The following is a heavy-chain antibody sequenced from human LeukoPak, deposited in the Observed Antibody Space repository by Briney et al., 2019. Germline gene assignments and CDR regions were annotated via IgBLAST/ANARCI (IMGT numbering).Heavy chain of an antibody. J-gene: IGHJ4*02. CDR1: GGSFSGYY. Sequence: SETLSLTCAVYGGSFSGYYWSWIRQPPGKGLEWIGEINHSGSTNYNPSLKSRVTISVDTSKNQFSLKLSSVTAADTAVYYCASGSGGVVITDWGQGTLVTVSS. D-gene: IGHD3-3*01. V-gene: IGHV4-34*01. CDR3: ASGSGGVVITD. CDR2: INHSGST.